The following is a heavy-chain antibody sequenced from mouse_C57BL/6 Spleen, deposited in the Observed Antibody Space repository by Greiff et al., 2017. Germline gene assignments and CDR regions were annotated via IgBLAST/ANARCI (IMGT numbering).Heavy chain of an antibody. CDR1: GFTFSDYG. CDR2: ISSGSSTI. Sequence: EVMLVESGGGLVKPGGSLKLSCAASGFTFSDYGMHWVRQAPEKGLEWVAYISSGSSTIYYADTVKGRFTISRDNAKNTLFLQMTSRRSEDTAMYYCARPTTGGWFAYWGQGTLVTVSA. D-gene: IGHD2-12*01. V-gene: IGHV5-17*01. J-gene: IGHJ3*01. CDR3: ARPTTGGWFAY.